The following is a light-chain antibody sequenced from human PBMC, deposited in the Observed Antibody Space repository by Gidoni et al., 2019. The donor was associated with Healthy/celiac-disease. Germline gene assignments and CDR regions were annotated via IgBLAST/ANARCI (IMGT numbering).Light chain of an antibody. CDR2: KAS. V-gene: IGKV1-5*03. CDR3: QQYNSYPWT. Sequence: DIQMTQSPSTLSSSVGDRVTITCRASQSISSVLAWFRQNPGKAPKLLIYKASSLESGVPSRFSGSGSGTEFTLTISSLQPDDFATYYCQQYNSYPWTFGQGTKVEIK. CDR1: QSISSV. J-gene: IGKJ1*01.